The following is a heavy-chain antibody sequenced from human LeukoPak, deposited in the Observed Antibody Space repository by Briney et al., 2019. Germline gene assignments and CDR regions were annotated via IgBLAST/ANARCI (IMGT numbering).Heavy chain of an antibody. Sequence: GGSVRHSCAASGFTFSSYDMSWVRQAPGRGLEWVAVISYDGSHKYYADSVKGRFTISRDNSKNTLYLQMNSLRAEDTAVYYCAKGVDTAMASAWDIWGPGTLVTVSS. D-gene: IGHD5-18*01. V-gene: IGHV3-30*18. J-gene: IGHJ4*01. CDR1: GFTFSSYD. CDR2: ISYDGSHK. CDR3: AKGVDTAMASAWDI.